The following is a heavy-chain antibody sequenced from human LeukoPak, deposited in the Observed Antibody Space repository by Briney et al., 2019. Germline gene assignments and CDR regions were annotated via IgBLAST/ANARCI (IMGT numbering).Heavy chain of an antibody. CDR3: ARDPWELRREDAFDI. J-gene: IGHJ3*02. CDR2: INLKRGDT. D-gene: IGHD1-26*01. V-gene: IGHV1-2*02. Sequence: ASVKVSCKASAYTFTAFYMHWVRQAPGQGLEWMGWINLKRGDTNSARKFQGRVTMTRDTSISAASLELSGLTYDDTAVYFCARDPWELRREDAFDIWGQGTMVTVSS. CDR1: AYTFTAFY.